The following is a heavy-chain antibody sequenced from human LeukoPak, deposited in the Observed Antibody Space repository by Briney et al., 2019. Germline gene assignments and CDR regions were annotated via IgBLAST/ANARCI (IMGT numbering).Heavy chain of an antibody. V-gene: IGHV6-1*01. CDR2: TYYRSKWDS. J-gene: IGHJ5*02. D-gene: IGHD5-18*01. CDR1: GDSVSSNSAA. CDR3: ARGAMGGANWFDP. Sequence: PSQTLSLTCAISGDSVSSNSAAWNWIRQSPSRGLEWLGRTYYRSKWDSNYALSVKSRVTINADTSKNQISLQLNSVTPEDTAVFYCARGAMGGANWFDPWGQGTLVTVSS.